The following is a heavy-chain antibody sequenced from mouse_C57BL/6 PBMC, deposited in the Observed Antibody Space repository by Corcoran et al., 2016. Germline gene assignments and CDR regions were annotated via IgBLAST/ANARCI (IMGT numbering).Heavy chain of an antibody. CDR1: GYTFTTYG. V-gene: IGHV9-3*01. CDR2: INTYSGVP. Sequence: QIQLVQSGPELKKPGETVKISCKASGYTFTTYGMSWGKQAPGKGLKWMGWINTYSGVPTYDDDFKGRFAFSLVTSASTAYLQINNLKNEDTATYFCARWGLSRHMDYWGQGTSVTVSS. D-gene: IGHD2-4*01. CDR3: ARWGLSRHMDY. J-gene: IGHJ4*01.